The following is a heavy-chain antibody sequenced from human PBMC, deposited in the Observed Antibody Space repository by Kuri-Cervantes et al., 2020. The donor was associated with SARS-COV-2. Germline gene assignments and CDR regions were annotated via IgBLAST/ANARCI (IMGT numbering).Heavy chain of an antibody. CDR3: AKGPAYDFSTYYFDY. CDR1: GFTFDDYG. D-gene: IGHD3-3*01. Sequence: GGSLRLPCAASGFTFDDYGMSWVRQAPGKGLEWVSCINWNGGSTGYADSVKGRFTISRDNAKNSLYLQMNSLRAEDMALYYCAKGPAYDFSTYYFDYWGQGTLVTVSS. CDR2: INWNGGST. J-gene: IGHJ4*02. V-gene: IGHV3-20*04.